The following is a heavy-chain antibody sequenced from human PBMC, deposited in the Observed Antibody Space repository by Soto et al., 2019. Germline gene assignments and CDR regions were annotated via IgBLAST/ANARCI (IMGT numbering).Heavy chain of an antibody. CDR3: ARASRDSSGLSDAFDI. CDR2: INPNSGGT. D-gene: IGHD6-19*01. CDR1: GYTFTGYY. V-gene: IGHV1-2*04. Sequence: ASVKVSCKASGYTFTGYYMHWVRQAPGQGLEWMGWINPNSGGTNYAQKFQGWVTMTRDTSISTAYMELSRLRSDDTAVYYCARASRDSSGLSDAFDIWGQGTMVTVSS. J-gene: IGHJ3*02.